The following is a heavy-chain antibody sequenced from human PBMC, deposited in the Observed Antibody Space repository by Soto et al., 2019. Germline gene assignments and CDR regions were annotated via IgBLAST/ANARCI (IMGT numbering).Heavy chain of an antibody. Sequence: ASVKVSCKASGYTFTGYYMHWVRQAPGQGLEWMGWINPNSGGTNYAQKFQGWVTMTWDTSISTAYMKLSRLRSDDTAVYSCARADCDLYWFFDLWGRGTLVTVSA. V-gene: IGHV1-2*04. CDR2: INPNSGGT. CDR1: GYTFTGYY. D-gene: IGHD2-21*02. J-gene: IGHJ2*01. CDR3: ARADCDLYWFFDL.